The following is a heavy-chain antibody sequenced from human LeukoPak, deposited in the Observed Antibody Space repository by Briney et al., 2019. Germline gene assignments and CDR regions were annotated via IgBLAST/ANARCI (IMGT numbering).Heavy chain of an antibody. Sequence: PGGSLRLSCAASGFTFSSYSMNWVRQAPGKGLEWVSSISSSSSYIYYADSVKGRFTISRDNAKNSLYLQMNSLRAEDTAVYYCARDFEGDYGDYKGLDYWGQGTLVTVSS. D-gene: IGHD4-17*01. CDR3: ARDFEGDYGDYKGLDY. V-gene: IGHV3-21*01. J-gene: IGHJ4*02. CDR2: ISSSSSYI. CDR1: GFTFSSYS.